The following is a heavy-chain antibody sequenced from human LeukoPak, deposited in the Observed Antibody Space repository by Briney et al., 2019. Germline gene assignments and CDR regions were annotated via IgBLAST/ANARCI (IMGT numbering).Heavy chain of an antibody. CDR1: GFTFSTYY. Sequence: PGGSLRLSCAASGFTFSTYYMSWIRQAPGKGLEWLSYITSSGTTRDYADSVKGRFTISRDNAKNSLYLQMNSLRAEDTAVYYYARDNNNGFDYWGQGILVTVSS. D-gene: IGHD1/OR15-1a*01. CDR2: ITSSGTTR. CDR3: ARDNNNGFDY. V-gene: IGHV3-11*04. J-gene: IGHJ4*02.